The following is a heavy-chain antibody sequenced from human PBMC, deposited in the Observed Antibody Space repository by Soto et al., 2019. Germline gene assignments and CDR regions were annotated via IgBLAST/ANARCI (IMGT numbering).Heavy chain of an antibody. CDR1: GFTFSSYA. V-gene: IGHV3-23*01. D-gene: IGHD4-4*01. CDR2: ISGSGGST. Sequence: GGSLRLSCAASGFTFSSYAMSLVRQAPRKGLEWVSAISGSGGSTYDADSVKGRFTITRDNSKNTLYLQMNSLRAEDTAVYYCAKDGATVTLYYYYYGMDVWGQGTTVTVSS. J-gene: IGHJ6*02. CDR3: AKDGATVTLYYYYYGMDV.